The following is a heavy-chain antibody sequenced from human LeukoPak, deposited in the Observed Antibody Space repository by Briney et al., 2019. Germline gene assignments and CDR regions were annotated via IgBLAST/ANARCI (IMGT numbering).Heavy chain of an antibody. CDR1: GYSFTSYW. D-gene: IGHD6-13*01. J-gene: IGHJ3*02. CDR3: ARNYSSSWYGHDAFDI. Sequence: GESLKISCKGSGYSFTSYWIGWVRQMPGNGLEWLGIIYPGDSDTRYSPSFQGQVTISADKSISTADLQWSSLKASDTAMYYCARNYSSSWYGHDAFDIWGQGTMVTVSS. CDR2: IYPGDSDT. V-gene: IGHV5-51*01.